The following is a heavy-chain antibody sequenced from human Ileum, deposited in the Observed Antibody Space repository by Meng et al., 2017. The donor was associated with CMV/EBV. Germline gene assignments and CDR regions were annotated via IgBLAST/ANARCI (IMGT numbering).Heavy chain of an antibody. D-gene: IGHD6-19*01. J-gene: IGHJ4*02. Sequence: QVQPPESGPGRVKPSQTLSLTCTVPGDSLSTGDYYWSWIRQPPGKGPEWIGYIYYSGSTLYNPSLKSPVTISLDKSKNQFSLRLRSVTAADTAVYFCAREGGGWYFDSWGQGTLVTVSS. CDR2: IYYSGST. CDR1: GDSLSTGDYY. CDR3: AREGGGWYFDS. V-gene: IGHV4-30-4*01.